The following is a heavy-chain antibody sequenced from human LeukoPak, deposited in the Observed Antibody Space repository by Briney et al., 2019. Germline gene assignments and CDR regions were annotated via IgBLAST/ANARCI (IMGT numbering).Heavy chain of an antibody. CDR2: INHSGST. J-gene: IGHJ4*02. CDR1: GGSFSGYY. D-gene: IGHD3-22*01. CDR3: ATDSSGFMPLPPDY. Sequence: SETLSLTCAVYGGSFSGYYWSWIRQPPGKGLEWIGEINHSGSTNYNPSLKSRVTISVDTSKNQFSLKLSSVTAADTAVYYCATDSSGFMPLPPDYWGQGTLVTVSS. V-gene: IGHV4-34*01.